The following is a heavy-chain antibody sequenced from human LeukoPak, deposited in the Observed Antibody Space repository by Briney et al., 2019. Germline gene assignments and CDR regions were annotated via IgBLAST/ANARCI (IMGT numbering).Heavy chain of an antibody. CDR3: ARPYYISAWYGDAFDI. V-gene: IGHV3-33*01. Sequence: GSLRLSCAASGFTFSDYGMHWVRQAPGKGLEWVAVLWYDGSSRYYADSVKGRFTISSDNSKNTLFLQMNSLRAEDSAVYYCARPYYISAWYGDAFDIWGQGTMVTVSS. J-gene: IGHJ3*02. CDR2: LWYDGSSR. CDR1: GFTFSDYG. D-gene: IGHD6-19*01.